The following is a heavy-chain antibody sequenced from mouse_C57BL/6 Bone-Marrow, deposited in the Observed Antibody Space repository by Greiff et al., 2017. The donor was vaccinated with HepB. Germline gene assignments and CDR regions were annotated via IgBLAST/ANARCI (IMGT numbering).Heavy chain of an antibody. J-gene: IGHJ4*01. Sequence: EVQVVESGGGLVKPGGSLKLSCAASGFTFSDYGMHWVRQAPEKGLEWVAYISSGSSTIYYAETVKGRFTISRDNAKNTLFLQMTSLRSEDTAMYYCARRLRRPHYYAMDYGGQGTSVTVSS. CDR3: ARRLRRPHYYAMDY. D-gene: IGHD2-2*01. CDR2: ISSGSSTI. V-gene: IGHV5-17*01. CDR1: GFTFSDYG.